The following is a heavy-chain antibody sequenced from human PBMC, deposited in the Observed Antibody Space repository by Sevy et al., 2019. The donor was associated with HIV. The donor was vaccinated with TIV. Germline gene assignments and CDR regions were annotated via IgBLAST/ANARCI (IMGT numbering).Heavy chain of an antibody. J-gene: IGHJ6*02. CDR1: GGSISSSNW. V-gene: IGHV4-4*02. D-gene: IGHD2-15*01. CDR2: IYHSGST. CDR3: ALAADCSGGSCSGYYGMDV. Sequence: SETLSLTCAVSGGSISSSNWWSWVRQPPGKGLEWIGEIYHSGSTNYNPSLKSRVTISVDKSKNQFSLKLSSVTAADTAVYYCALAADCSGGSCSGYYGMDVWGQGTTVTVSS.